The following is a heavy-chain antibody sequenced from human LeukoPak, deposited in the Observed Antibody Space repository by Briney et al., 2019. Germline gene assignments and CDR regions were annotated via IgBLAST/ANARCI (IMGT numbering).Heavy chain of an antibody. Sequence: GGSLRLSCTASGFTFGDYAMSGFRQAPGKGLEWVGFIRSKAYGGTTEYAASVQGRFTISRDDSKSIAYLQMNSLKTEDTAVYYCTRDHSTSCYDYWGQGTLVTVSS. D-gene: IGHD2-2*01. V-gene: IGHV3-49*03. CDR1: GFTFGDYA. J-gene: IGHJ4*02. CDR3: TRDHSTSCYDY. CDR2: IRSKAYGGTT.